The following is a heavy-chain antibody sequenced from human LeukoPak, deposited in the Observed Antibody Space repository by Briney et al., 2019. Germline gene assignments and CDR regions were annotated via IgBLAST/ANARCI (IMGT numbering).Heavy chain of an antibody. J-gene: IGHJ6*02. CDR3: ARDYNYYYYYGMDV. CDR2: ISSSSSYI. CDR1: GFTFSSYS. V-gene: IGHV3-21*01. Sequence: PGGSLRLSCSASGFTFSSYSMNSVRQAPGKGLEWVSSISSSSSYIYYADSVKGRFTISRDNAKNSLYLQMNSLRAEDTAVYYCARDYNYYYYYGMDVWGQGTTVTVS.